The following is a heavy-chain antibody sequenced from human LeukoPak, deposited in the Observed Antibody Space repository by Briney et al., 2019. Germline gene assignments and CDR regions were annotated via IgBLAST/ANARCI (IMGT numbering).Heavy chain of an antibody. J-gene: IGHJ4*02. CDR2: IYPGDSDT. CDR1: GYRFTSYW. V-gene: IGHV5-51*01. CDR3: ARSAGATYFDY. Sequence: GESLKISCKGSGYRFTSYWIGWVRQMPGKGLEWMGIIYPGDSDTRYSPSFEGQVTISADKSITTAYLQWSSLKASDTATYYCARSAGATYFDYWGQGTLVTVSS.